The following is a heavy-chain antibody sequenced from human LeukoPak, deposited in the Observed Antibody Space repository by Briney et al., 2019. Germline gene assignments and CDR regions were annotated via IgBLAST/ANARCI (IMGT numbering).Heavy chain of an antibody. CDR3: ARERLWFGELLFYFDY. Sequence: GRSLRLSCAASGFTFSSYAMHWVRQAPGKGLEWVAVISYDGSNKYYADSVKGRFTISRDNSKNTLYPQMNSLRAEDTAVYYCARERLWFGELLFYFDYWGQGTLVTVSS. J-gene: IGHJ4*02. CDR1: GFTFSSYA. CDR2: ISYDGSNK. V-gene: IGHV3-30*04. D-gene: IGHD3-10*01.